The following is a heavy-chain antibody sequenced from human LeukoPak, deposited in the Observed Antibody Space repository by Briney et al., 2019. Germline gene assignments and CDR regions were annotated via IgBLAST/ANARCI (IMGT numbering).Heavy chain of an antibody. Sequence: SETLSLTCTLSARSISSYYWRWIRQPPGRGMEWIGYIYYCGSTYYHRCLKGRVTISVDTYNNQFSLNRSSVTAADTAVYYCERAVRNWGTEPYFDYWGQGTLVTVSS. CDR3: ERAVRNWGTEPYFDY. CDR2: IYYCGST. D-gene: IGHD7-27*01. J-gene: IGHJ4*02. V-gene: IGHV4-59*01. CDR1: ARSISSYY.